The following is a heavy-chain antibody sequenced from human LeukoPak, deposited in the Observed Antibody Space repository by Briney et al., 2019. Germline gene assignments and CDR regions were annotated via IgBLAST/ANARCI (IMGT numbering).Heavy chain of an antibody. CDR3: AGRAYYYDSSGYGTLIDY. Sequence: PSETLSLTCAVYGGSFSGYYWSWIRQPPGKGLEWIGEINHSGSTNYNPSLKSRVTISVDTSKNQFSLKLSSVTAADTAVYYCAGRAYYYDSSGYGTLIDYWGQGTLVTVSS. CDR2: INHSGST. J-gene: IGHJ4*02. CDR1: GGSFSGYY. V-gene: IGHV4-34*01. D-gene: IGHD3-22*01.